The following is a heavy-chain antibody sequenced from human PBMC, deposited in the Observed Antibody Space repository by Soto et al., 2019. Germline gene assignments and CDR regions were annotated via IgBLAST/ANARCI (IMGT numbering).Heavy chain of an antibody. J-gene: IGHJ6*02. D-gene: IGHD2-2*01. CDR3: ARFRTSSTSYYYYGMDV. Sequence: GESLKISCKGSGYSFTSYWIGWVRQMPGKGLEWMGIIYPGDSDTRYGPSFQGQVTISADKSISTAYLQWSSLKASDTAMYYCARFRTSSTSYYYYGMDVWGQGTTVTVSS. V-gene: IGHV5-51*01. CDR2: IYPGDSDT. CDR1: GYSFTSYW.